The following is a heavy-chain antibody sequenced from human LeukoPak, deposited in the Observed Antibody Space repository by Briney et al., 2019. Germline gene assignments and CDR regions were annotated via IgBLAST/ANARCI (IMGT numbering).Heavy chain of an antibody. D-gene: IGHD3-16*01. J-gene: IGHJ2*01. V-gene: IGHV4-39*07. Sequence: SATLSLTCTVSGGSISSSNYYWAWIRQPPGKGLEWIGTIYYSGSTYYNPSLKSRVTISVDTSKNQFSLDLTSVTAADTAVYYCARDAPPSGGVYWYFDLWGRGTLVTVSS. CDR3: ARDAPPSGGVYWYFDL. CDR2: IYYSGST. CDR1: GGSISSSNYY.